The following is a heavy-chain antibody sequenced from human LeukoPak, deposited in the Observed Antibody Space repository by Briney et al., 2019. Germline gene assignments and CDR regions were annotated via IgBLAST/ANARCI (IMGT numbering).Heavy chain of an antibody. D-gene: IGHD3-22*01. V-gene: IGHV3-21*01. CDR3: ARAPVYYDESSGYLKISNWYFDL. CDR2: SATGIYR. J-gene: IGHJ2*01. Sequence: GGSLRLSCAASEFTFSRYSMNWVRQAPGKGLEWVSSSATGIYRYYVDSVKGRFTISRDNAKNSLYLQMNSLRAEDTAVYYCARAPVYYDESSGYLKISNWYFDLWGRGTLVTVSS. CDR1: EFTFSRYS.